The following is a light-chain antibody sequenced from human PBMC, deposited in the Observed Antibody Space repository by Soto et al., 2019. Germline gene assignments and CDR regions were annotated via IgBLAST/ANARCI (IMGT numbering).Light chain of an antibody. Sequence: DIVLTQSPATLSASPGKRATLSCRASQSVSSNLAWYQQKPGQAPRLLICDTSSRATDIPARFSGSGSGTEFTLTISSLQSEDFAVYYCQHYNIWPHMLAFGGGTKVEI. J-gene: IGKJ4*01. CDR2: DTS. CDR3: QHYNIWPHMLA. CDR1: QSVSSN. V-gene: IGKV3-15*01.